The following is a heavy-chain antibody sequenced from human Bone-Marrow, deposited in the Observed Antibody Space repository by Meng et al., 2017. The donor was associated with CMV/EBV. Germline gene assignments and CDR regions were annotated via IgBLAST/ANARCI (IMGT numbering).Heavy chain of an antibody. CDR2: INHSGST. CDR3: ARSIAARPNAFDI. Sequence: GSLRLSCAVYGGSFSGYYWSWIRQPPGKGLEWIGEINHSGSTNYNPSLKSRVTISVDTSKNQFSLKLSSVTAADTAVYYCARSIAARPNAFDIWGQGTMVTVSS. J-gene: IGHJ3*02. D-gene: IGHD6-6*01. CDR1: GGSFSGYY. V-gene: IGHV4-34*01.